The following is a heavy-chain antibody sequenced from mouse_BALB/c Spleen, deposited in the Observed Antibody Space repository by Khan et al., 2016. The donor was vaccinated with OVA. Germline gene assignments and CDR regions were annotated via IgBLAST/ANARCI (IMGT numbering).Heavy chain of an antibody. V-gene: IGHV9-4*02. J-gene: IGHJ4*01. D-gene: IGHD2-14*01. Sequence: QIQLVQSGPELKKPGETVRISCMASGYTFTTAGMQWVQKMPGKGLKWIGWINTHSGVPKYAEDFKGRFAFSLETSASTVYLQITNLKNEDTATYFCARGGAAYYRNDGGAMDYWGQGTSVTVSS. CDR3: ARGGAAYYRNDGGAMDY. CDR1: GYTFTTAG. CDR2: INTHSGVP.